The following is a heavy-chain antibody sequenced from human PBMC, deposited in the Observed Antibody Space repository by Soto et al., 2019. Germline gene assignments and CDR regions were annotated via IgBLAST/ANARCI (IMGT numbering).Heavy chain of an antibody. Sequence: SVKVSCKASGYTFTAYYMHWVRQAPGQGLEWMGWINPNSGGTNYAQKFQGWVTMTRDTSISTAYMELSRLTSDDTAVYYCARDSIYNSYGTYFDYWGQGALVTVSS. J-gene: IGHJ4*02. D-gene: IGHD5-18*01. CDR3: ARDSIYNSYGTYFDY. CDR2: INPNSGGT. CDR1: GYTFTAYY. V-gene: IGHV1-2*04.